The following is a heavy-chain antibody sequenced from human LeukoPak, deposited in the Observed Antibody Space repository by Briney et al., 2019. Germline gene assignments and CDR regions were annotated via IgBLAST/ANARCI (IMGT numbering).Heavy chain of an antibody. CDR3: ARAYYWVDS. D-gene: IGHD2-21*01. Sequence: SQTLSLTCTVSGGSINGGSYFWTWIRQPAGQPAGKGLEWIGRIYTTGRTSYNPSLESRVTISADMSKNQFSLHLSSVTAADTAVYYCARAYYWVDSWGQGTLVTVSS. CDR1: GGSINGGSYF. V-gene: IGHV4-61*02. CDR2: IYTTGRT. J-gene: IGHJ5*01.